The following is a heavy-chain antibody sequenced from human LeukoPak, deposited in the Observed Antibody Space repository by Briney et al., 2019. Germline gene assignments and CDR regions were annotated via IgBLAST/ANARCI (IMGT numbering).Heavy chain of an antibody. CDR1: GFTFSSYA. Sequence: GGSLRLSCAASGFTFSSYAMSWVRQAPGKGLEWVSAISGSGGSTYYADSVKGRFTISRDNSKNTLYLQMNSLRAEDTAVYYCAKDPRLVGQWLVLYYFDYWGQGTLVTVSS. J-gene: IGHJ4*02. CDR2: ISGSGGST. D-gene: IGHD6-19*01. V-gene: IGHV3-23*01. CDR3: AKDPRLVGQWLVLYYFDY.